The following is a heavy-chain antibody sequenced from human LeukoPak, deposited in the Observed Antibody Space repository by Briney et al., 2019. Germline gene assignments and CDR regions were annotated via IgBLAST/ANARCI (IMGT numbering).Heavy chain of an antibody. Sequence: GGSLRLSCAASGFTFSSHGMSWVRQAPGKGLEWVSTISGSGDNTYYADSVKGRFTISRDNSKNTLYLQMNSLRAEDTAVYYCAGVTYGSGTYGAFDYWGQGTLVTVSS. CDR1: GFTFSSHG. CDR3: AGVTYGSGTYGAFDY. CDR2: ISGSGDNT. V-gene: IGHV3-23*01. D-gene: IGHD3-10*01. J-gene: IGHJ4*02.